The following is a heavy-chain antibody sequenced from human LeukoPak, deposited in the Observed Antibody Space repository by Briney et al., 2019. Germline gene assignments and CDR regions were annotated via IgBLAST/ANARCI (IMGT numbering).Heavy chain of an antibody. CDR3: ARAGMYCSGGSCYSDFDY. CDR2: ISYDGSNK. D-gene: IGHD2-15*01. Sequence: GGSLRLSCAASGFTSRSYAMSWVRQAPGKGLEWVAVISYDGSNKYYADSVKGRFTISRDNSKNTLYLQMNSLRAEDTAVYYCARAGMYCSGGSCYSDFDYWGQGTLVTVSS. V-gene: IGHV3-30*04. CDR1: GFTSRSYA. J-gene: IGHJ4*02.